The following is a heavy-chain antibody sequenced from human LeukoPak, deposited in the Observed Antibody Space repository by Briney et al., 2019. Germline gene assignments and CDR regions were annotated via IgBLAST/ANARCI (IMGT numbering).Heavy chain of an antibody. V-gene: IGHV4-59*12. D-gene: IGHD6-19*01. J-gene: IGHJ4*02. CDR3: ARPGIAVAGHQGYYFDY. CDR1: GGSISSYY. Sequence: SETLSLTCTVSGGSISSYYWSWIRQPPGKGLEWIGYIYYTGSTSYNPSLKSRVIISVDTSKNQFSLKLSSVTAADTAVYYCARPGIAVAGHQGYYFDYWGQGTLVTVSS. CDR2: IYYTGST.